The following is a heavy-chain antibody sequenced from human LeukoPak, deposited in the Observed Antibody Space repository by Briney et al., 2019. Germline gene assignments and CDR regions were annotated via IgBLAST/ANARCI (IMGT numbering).Heavy chain of an antibody. CDR3: ARRGIVVVVSASDY. CDR1: GFPFSDYV. CDR2: ITASGDST. V-gene: IGHV3-23*01. J-gene: IGHJ4*02. Sequence: PGGSLRLSCAASGFPFSDYVMIWVRQPPGKGLEWVSGITASGDSTFYGDSVKGRFTMSRDNSRNTVYLQMNSLRVDDTAVYYCARRGIVVVVSASDYWGQGTLVTVSS. D-gene: IGHD2-15*01.